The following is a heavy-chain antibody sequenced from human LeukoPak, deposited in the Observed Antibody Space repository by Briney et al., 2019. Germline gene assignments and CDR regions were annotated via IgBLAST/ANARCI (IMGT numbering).Heavy chain of an antibody. CDR2: FDPEDGET. CDR1: GYTLTELS. Sequence: ASVKVSCKVSGYTLTELSMHWVRQAPGKGLEWMGGFDPEDGETIYAQKFQGRVTITADESTSTAYMELSSLRSEDTAVYYCARVPYDILTGYWFDPWGQGTLVTVSS. J-gene: IGHJ5*02. D-gene: IGHD3-9*01. V-gene: IGHV1-24*01. CDR3: ARVPYDILTGYWFDP.